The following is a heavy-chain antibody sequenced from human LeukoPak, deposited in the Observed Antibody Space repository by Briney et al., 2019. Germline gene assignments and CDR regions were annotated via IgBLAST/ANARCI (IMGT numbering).Heavy chain of an antibody. D-gene: IGHD3-3*01. V-gene: IGHV1-8*03. CDR1: GYTFTNYD. CDR3: ARGSGFLEWLMTLDY. J-gene: IGHJ4*02. Sequence: ASVKVSCKASGYTFTNYDINWVRQATGQGLEWMGWMNPNSGNTGYAQKFQGRVTITRNTSISTAYMELSSLRSEDTAVYYCARGSGFLEWLMTLDYWGQGTLVTVSS. CDR2: MNPNSGNT.